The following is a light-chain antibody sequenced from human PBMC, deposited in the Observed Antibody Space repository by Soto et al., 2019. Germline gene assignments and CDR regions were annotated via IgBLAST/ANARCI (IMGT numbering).Light chain of an antibody. CDR3: QQRSNWAT. Sequence: EIVLTQSPATLCLSPGERATLSCRASQSVSRNLAWYQQKPGQAPRLLIYDASNRATGIPARFSGSGSVTDFTLTISSLEPEDFAVYYCQQRSNWATFXPGTKVDIK. CDR1: QSVSRN. CDR2: DAS. V-gene: IGKV3-11*01. J-gene: IGKJ3*01.